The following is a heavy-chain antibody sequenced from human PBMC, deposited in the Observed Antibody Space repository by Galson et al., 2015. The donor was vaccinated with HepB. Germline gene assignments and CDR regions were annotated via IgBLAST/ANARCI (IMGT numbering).Heavy chain of an antibody. CDR3: ARITMIVVPSGAFDI. J-gene: IGHJ3*02. CDR1: GFTFSSNH. CDR2: IYTGGST. V-gene: IGHV3-66*02. D-gene: IGHD3-22*01. Sequence: SLRLSCAASGFTFSSNHMSWARQAPGKGLEWVSVIYTGGSTYYADSVKGRFTISRDNSKNTLYLQMNSLRAEDTAVYYCARITMIVVPSGAFDIWGQGTMVAVSS.